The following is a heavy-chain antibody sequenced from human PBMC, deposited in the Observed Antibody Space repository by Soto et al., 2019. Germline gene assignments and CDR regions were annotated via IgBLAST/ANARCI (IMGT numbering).Heavy chain of an antibody. CDR2: INAGNGNT. D-gene: IGHD1-26*01. V-gene: IGHV1-3*01. Sequence: EASVKVSCKASGYTFTSYAMHWVRQAPGQRLEWMGWINAGNGNTKYSQKFQGRVTFTRDTSAGTVYMQLSSLTSEDTAVYYCARDDSGFSGSHYIDYFNYWGQGALVTVSS. CDR1: GYTFTSYA. J-gene: IGHJ4*02. CDR3: ARDDSGFSGSHYIDYFNY.